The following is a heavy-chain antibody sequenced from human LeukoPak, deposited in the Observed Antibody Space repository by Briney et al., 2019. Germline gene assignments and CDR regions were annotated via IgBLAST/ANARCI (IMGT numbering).Heavy chain of an antibody. CDR1: GYTFTSYY. CDR2: INPNRGGT. D-gene: IGHD5-12*01. CDR3: ARDPGRVATTENDDY. J-gene: IGHJ4*02. V-gene: IGHV1-2*02. Sequence: ASVKVSCNASGYTFTSYYMHWVRQAPGQGLEWMGSINPNRGGTNYAQKFQGRVNMTRDTSLSTAYMELSRLRSDDTALYYCARDPGRVATTENDDYWGQGILVTVSS.